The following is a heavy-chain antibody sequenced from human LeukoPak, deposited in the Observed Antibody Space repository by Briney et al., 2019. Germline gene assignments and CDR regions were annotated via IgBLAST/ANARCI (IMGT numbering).Heavy chain of an antibody. Sequence: PGRSLRLSCAASGFTFSSCWMSWVRQAPGKGLEWVANIKQDGSDIYYMDSVKGRFTISRDNAKNSLFLQMNSLRAEDTAVYYCARADSSGWALGGQGTLVTVSS. J-gene: IGHJ4*02. CDR1: GFTFSSCW. CDR2: IKQDGSDI. CDR3: ARADSSGWAL. V-gene: IGHV3-7*01. D-gene: IGHD6-19*01.